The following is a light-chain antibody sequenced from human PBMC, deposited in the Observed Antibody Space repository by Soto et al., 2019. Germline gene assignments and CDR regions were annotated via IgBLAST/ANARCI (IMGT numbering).Light chain of an antibody. CDR3: SSYASSSHP. CDR2: EVS. V-gene: IGLV2-14*01. Sequence: QSALTQPASVSGSPGQSITLSCTGTSSDVGGYNYVSWYQQHPGKAPKLMIYEVSNRPSGVSNRFSGSKSGNTASLNISGLQAEDEADYYCSSYASSSHPFGTGTKVTVL. J-gene: IGLJ1*01. CDR1: SSDVGGYNY.